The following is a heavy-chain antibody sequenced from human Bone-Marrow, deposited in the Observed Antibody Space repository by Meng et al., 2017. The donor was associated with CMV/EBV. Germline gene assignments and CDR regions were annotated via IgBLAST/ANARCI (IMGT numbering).Heavy chain of an antibody. Sequence: GESLKISCSGSGFTFNTYSMNWVRRASGKGREWVPAISGRSSYIYYADSVRGRFAISRDNAKNSLYLQMNSLRAEDTTVYYCARAGYVGAYAAAFDISGQGTMVTVSS. V-gene: IGHV3-21*01. CDR2: ISGRSSYI. D-gene: IGHD5-12*01. J-gene: IGHJ3*02. CDR1: GFTFNTYS. CDR3: ARAGYVGAYAAAFDI.